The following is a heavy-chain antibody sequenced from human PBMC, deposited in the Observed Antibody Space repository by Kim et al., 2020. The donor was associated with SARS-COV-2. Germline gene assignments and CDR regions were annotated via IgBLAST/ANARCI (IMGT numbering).Heavy chain of an antibody. CDR3: ARHLPDYSSSRIDY. Sequence: SPSFQGRVTIAADKSISPAYLQWSSLKASDTAMYYCARHLPDYSSSRIDYWGQGTLVTVSS. V-gene: IGHV5-51*01. J-gene: IGHJ4*02. D-gene: IGHD6-6*01.